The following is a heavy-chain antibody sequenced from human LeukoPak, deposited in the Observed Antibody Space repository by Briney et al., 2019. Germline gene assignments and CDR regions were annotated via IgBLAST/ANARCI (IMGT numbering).Heavy chain of an antibody. V-gene: IGHV1-18*01. CDR2: ISAYNGNT. CDR3: ARYCSGGSCYALDAFDI. J-gene: IGHJ3*02. D-gene: IGHD2-15*01. CDR1: GYTFTSYG. Sequence: ASVKVSCKASGYTFTSYGISWVRQAPGQGLEWMGWISAYNGNTNYAQKLQGRVTMTTDTSTSTAYMELRSLRSDDTAVYYCARYCSGGSCYALDAFDIWGQGTMVTVSS.